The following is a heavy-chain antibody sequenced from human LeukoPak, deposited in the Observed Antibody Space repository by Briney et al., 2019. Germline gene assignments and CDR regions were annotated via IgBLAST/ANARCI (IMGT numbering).Heavy chain of an antibody. Sequence: PGGSLRLSCAASGFTFDLYAFNWVRQAPGKGLEWVSTLSRNNNYIYYSDSVKGRFTISRDNANNSLYLQMNSLRAEDTALYYCARGVYQFDYWGQGTLVTVSS. D-gene: IGHD3-16*02. CDR2: LSRNNNYI. J-gene: IGHJ4*02. V-gene: IGHV3-21*01. CDR3: ARGVYQFDY. CDR1: GFTFDLYA.